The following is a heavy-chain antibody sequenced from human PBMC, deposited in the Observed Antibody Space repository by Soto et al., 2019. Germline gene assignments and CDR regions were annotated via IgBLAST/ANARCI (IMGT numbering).Heavy chain of an antibody. CDR2: IFYSGTT. D-gene: IGHD1-26*01. Sequence: QPPGMGLEWIGYIFYSGTTNYNPSLKSRVTMSLYTSKNQFSLQLSSVTAAVTAVYYCAGVFISYYRHTSGKSYFDFSGQRTLVTLYS. CDR3: AGVFISYYRHTSGKSYFDF. J-gene: IGHJ4*02. V-gene: IGHV4-59*01.